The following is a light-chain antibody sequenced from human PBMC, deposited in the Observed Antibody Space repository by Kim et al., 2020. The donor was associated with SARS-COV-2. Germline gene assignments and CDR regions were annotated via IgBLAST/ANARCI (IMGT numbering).Light chain of an antibody. Sequence: PASISCRTSHSLRHGSGYNSLGWDLQRPGQCPQLLIYLGSNRASGVPDRFSGSGSGTDFTLKSNRVEAEDVGLYYCMEALQSPLSFGGGTKVDIK. CDR3: MEALQSPLS. CDR1: HSLRHGSGYNS. J-gene: IGKJ4*01. V-gene: IGKV2-28*01. CDR2: LGS.